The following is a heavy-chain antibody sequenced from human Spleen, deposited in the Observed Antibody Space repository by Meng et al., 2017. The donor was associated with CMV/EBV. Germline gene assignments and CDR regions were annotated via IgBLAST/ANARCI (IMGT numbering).Heavy chain of an antibody. CDR1: GFTFSDHY. CDR2: VRKKTNSYTT. Sequence: LSLTCAASGFTFSDHYMDWVRQAPGKGLEWVGRVRKKTNSYTTEYAPSVKGRFTVSRDDSSNSLYLQMNSLKAEDTAVYFCARVNIAWYFFDYWGQGTLVTVSS. V-gene: IGHV3-72*01. D-gene: IGHD2/OR15-2a*01. CDR3: ARVNIAWYFFDY. J-gene: IGHJ4*02.